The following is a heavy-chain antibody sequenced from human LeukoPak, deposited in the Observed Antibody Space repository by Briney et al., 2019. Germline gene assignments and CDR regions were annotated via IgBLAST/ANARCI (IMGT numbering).Heavy chain of an antibody. CDR2: ISAYNGNT. CDR1: GYTFTSYG. CDR3: ARDAPIVVVPAAMALNY. Sequence: GASVKVSCKASGYTFTSYGIIWVRQAPGQGLEWMGWISAYNGNTNYAQKLQGRVTMTTDTSTSTAYMELRSLRSDDTAVYYCARDAPIVVVPAAMALNYWGQGTLVTVSS. J-gene: IGHJ4*02. D-gene: IGHD2-2*01. V-gene: IGHV1-18*01.